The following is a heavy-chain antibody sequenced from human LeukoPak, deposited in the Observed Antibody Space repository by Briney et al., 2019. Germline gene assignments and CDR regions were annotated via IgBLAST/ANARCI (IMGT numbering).Heavy chain of an antibody. D-gene: IGHD6-19*01. J-gene: IGHJ4*02. CDR2: INPNSGGT. CDR1: GYTFTGYY. Sequence: GASVKVSCRASGYTFTGYYMHWVRQAPGQGLEWVGWINPNSGGTEFAQKFQGKVTMTRDKSISTAYMDLTSLRSDDTAVYYCARGTTVAGTGPLMNYWGQGTLVTVSS. V-gene: IGHV1-2*02. CDR3: ARGTTVAGTGPLMNY.